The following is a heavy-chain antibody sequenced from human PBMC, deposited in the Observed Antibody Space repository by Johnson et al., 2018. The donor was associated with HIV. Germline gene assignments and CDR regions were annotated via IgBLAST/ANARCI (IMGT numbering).Heavy chain of an antibody. CDR1: GFTFDDYA. D-gene: IGHD3-3*01. CDR2: INWNGGST. CDR3: AKEYYNFWSGPDAFDI. V-gene: IGHV3-20*04. J-gene: IGHJ3*02. Sequence: VQLVESGGGVVRPGGPLRLSCAASGFTFDDYAMSWVRQPPGKGLEWVSNINWNGGSTGYADSVKGRFTISRDNSKNTLYLQMNSLRAEDTAVYYCAKEYYNFWSGPDAFDIWGQGTMVTVSS.